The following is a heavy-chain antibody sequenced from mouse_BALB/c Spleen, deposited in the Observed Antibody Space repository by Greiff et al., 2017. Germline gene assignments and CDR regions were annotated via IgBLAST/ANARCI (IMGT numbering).Heavy chain of an antibody. Sequence: EVQLQQSGPELGKPGASVKISCKASGYSFTGYNMYWVKQSHRKSLEWIGYIDPYNGGTSYNQKSKGKATLTVDKSSSTAYMHLNSLTSEDSAIYYCARSGRGNLFAYWGQGTLVTVSA. V-gene: IGHV1S135*01. CDR3: ARSGRGNLFAY. CDR2: IDPYNGGT. CDR1: GYSFTGYN. J-gene: IGHJ3*01. D-gene: IGHD2-1*01.